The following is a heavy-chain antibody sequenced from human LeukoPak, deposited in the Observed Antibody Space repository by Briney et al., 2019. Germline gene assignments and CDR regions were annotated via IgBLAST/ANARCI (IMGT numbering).Heavy chain of an antibody. CDR1: GGSFSGYY. J-gene: IGHJ4*02. D-gene: IGHD6-13*01. CDR2: INHSGST. V-gene: IGHV4-34*01. Sequence: PSETLSLTCAVYGGSFSGYYWSWIRQPPGKGLEWIGEINHSGSTNYNPSLKSRVTISVDTSKNQFSLKLSSVTAADTAVYYCARGLVSSSSSWYYYFDYWGQGTLVTVSS. CDR3: ARGLVSSSSSWYYYFDY.